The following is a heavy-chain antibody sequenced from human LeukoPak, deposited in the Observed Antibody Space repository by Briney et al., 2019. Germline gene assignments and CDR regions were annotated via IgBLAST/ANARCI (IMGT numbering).Heavy chain of an antibody. CDR3: AKDRIAARDWFDP. J-gene: IGHJ5*02. Sequence: GGSLRLSCAASGFTFSSYAMSCVRQAPGKGLEWVSAISGSGGSTYYADSVKGRFTISRDNSKNTLYLQMNRLRAEETAVYYCAKDRIAARDWFDPWGQGTLVTVSS. CDR1: GFTFSSYA. V-gene: IGHV3-23*01. CDR2: ISGSGGST. D-gene: IGHD6-6*01.